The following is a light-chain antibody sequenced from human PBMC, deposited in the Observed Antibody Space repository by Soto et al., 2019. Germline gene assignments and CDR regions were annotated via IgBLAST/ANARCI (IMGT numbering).Light chain of an antibody. CDR2: DAS. Sequence: LTLSPSTXSLFLTQRAPPTWGVSQGVSKFLAWYQKKHGKHNXLXXXDASNRDNGVPDRLSGSGSGRDLTLTIRSLEREAFEAYYCQHRRDGPQITFGQGTRLEI. CDR3: QHRRDGPQIT. V-gene: IGKV3-11*02. J-gene: IGKJ5*01. CDR1: QGVSKF.